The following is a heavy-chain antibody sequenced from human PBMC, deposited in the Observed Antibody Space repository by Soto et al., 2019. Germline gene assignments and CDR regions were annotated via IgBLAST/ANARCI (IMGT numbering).Heavy chain of an antibody. V-gene: IGHV3-23*01. J-gene: IGHJ2*01. Sequence: EVQLLESGGGLVQPGGSLRLSCAASGFTFSSYAMSWVRQAPGKGLEWVSAISGSGGSTYYADSVKGRFTISRDNSKNTLYLQMNSLRAEDTAVYYCARQYYDFWSGYHYWYFDLWGRGTLVTVSS. CDR1: GFTFSSYA. D-gene: IGHD3-3*01. CDR2: ISGSGGST. CDR3: ARQYYDFWSGYHYWYFDL.